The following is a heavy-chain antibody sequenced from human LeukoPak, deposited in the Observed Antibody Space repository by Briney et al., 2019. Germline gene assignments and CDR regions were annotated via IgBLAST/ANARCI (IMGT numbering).Heavy chain of an antibody. V-gene: IGHV4-30-4*07. Sequence: PSETLSLTCAVSGVAISRGGYAWNWIRQPPGKGLEWIAYIYHSGTTYYNPSLKSRATISVDTSKNQFSLKLSSATAADTAVYYCVRGRYSSGWFKDKNWFDPWGQGIPVTVSS. CDR2: IYHSGTT. CDR3: VRGRYSSGWFKDKNWFDP. J-gene: IGHJ5*02. D-gene: IGHD6-19*01. CDR1: GVAISRGGYA.